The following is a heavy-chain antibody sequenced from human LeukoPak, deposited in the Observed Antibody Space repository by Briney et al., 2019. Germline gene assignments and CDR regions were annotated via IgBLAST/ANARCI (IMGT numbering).Heavy chain of an antibody. CDR2: ISPSGSSI. V-gene: IGHV3-48*03. CDR3: ASGGRISS. CDR1: GFTFRSYE. Sequence: PGGSLRLSCAASGFTFRSYEMNWVRQAPGKGLEWVSYISPSGSSIYYADSVKGRFTISRDNAKNSLFLQMNSLRAEDTAVYYCASGGRISSWGQGTLATVSS. J-gene: IGHJ4*02. D-gene: IGHD3-16*01.